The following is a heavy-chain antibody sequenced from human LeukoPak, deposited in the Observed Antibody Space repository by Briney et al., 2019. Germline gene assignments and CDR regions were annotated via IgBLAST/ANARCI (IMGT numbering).Heavy chain of an antibody. J-gene: IGHJ4*02. D-gene: IGHD3-22*01. V-gene: IGHV3-21*04. CDR1: GFTFSHYS. CDR2: ISSSSTYI. Sequence: GGSLRLSCAASGFTFSHYSMNWARQAPGKGLEWVSSISSSSTYIYYADSVKGRFTISRDNSKNTLYLQMNSLRAEDTAVYYCAKDQPDYYDSTGYQSLDYWGQGTLVTVSS. CDR3: AKDQPDYYDSTGYQSLDY.